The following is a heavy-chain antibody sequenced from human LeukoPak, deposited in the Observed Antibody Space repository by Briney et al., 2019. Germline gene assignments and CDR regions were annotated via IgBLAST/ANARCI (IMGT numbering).Heavy chain of an antibody. J-gene: IGHJ5*02. CDR3: ATANYGSSGYSRFDP. V-gene: IGHV1-2*02. Sequence: GASVKVSCKASGYTFTGYYMHWVRQAPGQGLEWMGWINPNSGGTNYAQKFQGRVTMTRDTSISTAYMELSSLRSEDTAVYYCATANYGSSGYSRFDPWGQGTLVTVSS. D-gene: IGHD3-22*01. CDR1: GYTFTGYY. CDR2: INPNSGGT.